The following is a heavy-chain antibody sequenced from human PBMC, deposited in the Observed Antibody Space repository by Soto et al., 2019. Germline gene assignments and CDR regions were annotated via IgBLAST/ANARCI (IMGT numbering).Heavy chain of an antibody. Sequence: EVQLVQSGAELKKPGESLRLSCKGSGYTFTSHSINWVRQMPGKGLEWMGRIDPFDSDTNYSPTFQGHVTISADKSINTAYLQWSSLKASDTAMYYCARLGGTYHNRFDPWGQGTLVTVSS. CDR1: GYTFTSHS. V-gene: IGHV5-10-1*01. CDR3: ARLGGTYHNRFDP. J-gene: IGHJ5*02. CDR2: IDPFDSDT.